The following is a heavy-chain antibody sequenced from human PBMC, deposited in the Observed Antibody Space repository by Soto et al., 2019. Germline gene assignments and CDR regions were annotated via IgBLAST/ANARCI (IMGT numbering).Heavy chain of an antibody. V-gene: IGHV3-48*03. J-gene: IGHJ4*02. CDR1: GFDFSGSE. D-gene: IGHD2-21*01. Sequence: EVKLVESGGALVQPGGSLRLSCTASGFDFSGSEMNWFRQAAGKGLEWVAYITGSGGVTFHVDSVKGRFSISRDNAKNSLFLDMSDLTADDTGVYYCAKVAPFILGSPFWGQGTLVTVSS. CDR3: AKVAPFILGSPF. CDR2: ITGSGGVT.